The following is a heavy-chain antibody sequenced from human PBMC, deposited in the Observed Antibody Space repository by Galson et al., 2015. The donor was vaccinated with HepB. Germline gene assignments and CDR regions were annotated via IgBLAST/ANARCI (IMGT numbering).Heavy chain of an antibody. J-gene: IGHJ4*03. D-gene: IGHD2-21*01. CDR3: ARERGRYCGADCYPYFDY. Sequence: SLRLSCAASAFAFSDYYMSWIRQAPGKGLEWVSYIGISGTTIYYADSVKGRFTISRDNAKNSLYLQMNSLRAEDTAVYYCARERGRYCGADCYPYFDYLGQGTTVTVSS. CDR2: IGISGTTI. CDR1: AFAFSDYY. V-gene: IGHV3-11*01.